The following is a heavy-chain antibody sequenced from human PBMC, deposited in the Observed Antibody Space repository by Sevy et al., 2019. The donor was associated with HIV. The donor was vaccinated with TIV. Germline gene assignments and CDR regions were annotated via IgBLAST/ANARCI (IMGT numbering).Heavy chain of an antibody. D-gene: IGHD3-16*02. CDR2: INSGSGAI. J-gene: IGHJ4*02. Sequence: GESLKISCVASGFMFNRYSMNWVRQAPGTGLEWLSYINSGSGAISYADSVKGRFTISRDNAKNSLYLQMNSLRVEDTAVYYCVRTLSGTFRYDDYWGQGTLVTVSS. CDR1: GFMFNRYS. CDR3: VRTLSGTFRYDDY. V-gene: IGHV3-48*01.